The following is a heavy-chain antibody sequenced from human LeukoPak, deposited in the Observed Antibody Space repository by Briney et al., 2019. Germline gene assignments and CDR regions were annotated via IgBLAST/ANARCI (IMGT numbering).Heavy chain of an antibody. D-gene: IGHD3-16*02. V-gene: IGHV3-9*01. J-gene: IGHJ3*02. CDR3: AKLPITFGGVIVFPDAFDI. CDR1: GFTFDDYA. CDR2: ISWNSGSI. Sequence: PGGSLRLSCAASGFTFDDYAMHWVRQAPGKGLEWVSGISWNSGSIGYADSVKGRFTISRDNAKNSLYLQMNSLRAEDTALYYCAKLPITFGGVIVFPDAFDIWGQGTMVTVSS.